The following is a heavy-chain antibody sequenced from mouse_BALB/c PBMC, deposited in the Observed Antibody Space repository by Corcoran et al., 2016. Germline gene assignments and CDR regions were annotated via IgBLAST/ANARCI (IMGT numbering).Heavy chain of an antibody. CDR1: GLNITDTC. CDR3: ANWDGNLDV. D-gene: IGHD2-1*01. V-gene: IGHV14-3*02. Sequence: QLQQAWGVLMTPGSPVKLSCTASGLNITDTCMHRVKQRREQGRELIGRIDPANGNTKYDPKFQGKATIPADTSSNTAYLQLSSLTSEDTAVYYCANWDGNLDVWGAGTTVTVSS. CDR2: IDPANGNT. J-gene: IGHJ1*01.